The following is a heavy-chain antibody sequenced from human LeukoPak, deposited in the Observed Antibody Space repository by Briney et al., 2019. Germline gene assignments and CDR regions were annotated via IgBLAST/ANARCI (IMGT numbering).Heavy chain of an antibody. J-gene: IGHJ3*02. CDR2: MSSDGSYK. CDR3: AKDLAFGFSGGSGGNAFDI. CDR1: GFTLSYYA. Sequence: GGSLRLSCEASGFTLSYYAMHWVRQGPGKGPEWVAVMSSDGSYKYYADSVKGRFTISRDNSKNTLYLQMNSLRDEDTAVYYCAKDLAFGFSGGSGGNAFDIWGQGTMVTVSS. V-gene: IGHV3-30*04. D-gene: IGHD3-10*01.